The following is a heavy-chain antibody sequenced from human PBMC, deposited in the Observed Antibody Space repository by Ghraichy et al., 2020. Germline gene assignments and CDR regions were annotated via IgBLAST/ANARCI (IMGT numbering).Heavy chain of an antibody. J-gene: IGHJ2*01. CDR2: IHHSGST. V-gene: IGHV4-59*01. CDR3: AREQAWLPQPPTDLYWFFDL. Sequence: SISCTVSGDSISTYYWNWIRQPPGKGLEWVGHIHHSGSTRYNPSLKSRVTISLDTSKNQFSLKLTSVTAADTAVYFCAREQAWLPQPPTDLYWFFDLWGRGTLVTVSS. D-gene: IGHD5-12*01. CDR1: GDSISTYY.